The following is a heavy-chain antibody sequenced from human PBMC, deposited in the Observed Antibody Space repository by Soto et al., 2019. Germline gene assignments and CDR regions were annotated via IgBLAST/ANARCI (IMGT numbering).Heavy chain of an antibody. CDR2: IVVGSGNT. V-gene: IGHV1-58*01. Sequence: ASVKVSCKASGFTFTSSAVQWVRQARGQRLEWIGWIVVGSGNTNYAQKFQERVNITRDMSTSTAYMELSSLRSEDTAVYYCAADRVGEAAAGDDAFDIWGQGTMVTVSS. CDR3: AADRVGEAAAGDDAFDI. D-gene: IGHD6-13*01. J-gene: IGHJ3*02. CDR1: GFTFTSSA.